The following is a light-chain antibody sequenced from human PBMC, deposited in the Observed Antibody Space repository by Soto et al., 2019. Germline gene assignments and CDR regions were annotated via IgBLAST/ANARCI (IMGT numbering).Light chain of an antibody. Sequence: EIVLTPSPGTLSLSPGERATLSCRASQSVNSNNLAWYQQKPGQAPRLLMYGASNRASGMPDRFRGGGSGTDFTLTISRLEPEDFALHYCQQYGSSPITFGQGTRLEIK. CDR1: QSVNSNN. CDR3: QQYGSSPIT. V-gene: IGKV3-20*01. CDR2: GAS. J-gene: IGKJ5*01.